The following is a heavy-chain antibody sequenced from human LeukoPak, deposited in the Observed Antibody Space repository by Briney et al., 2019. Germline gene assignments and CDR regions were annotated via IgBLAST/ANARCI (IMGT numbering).Heavy chain of an antibody. CDR2: ISGSGGST. Sequence: GGSLRLSCAASGFTFSSYGMSWVRQAPGKGLEWVSAISGSGGSTYYADSVKGRFTISRDNSKNTLYLQMNSLRAEDTAVYYCAKDRVYSGYGISPDYWGQGTLVTVSS. CDR1: GFTFSSYG. V-gene: IGHV3-23*01. CDR3: AKDRVYSGYGISPDY. J-gene: IGHJ4*02. D-gene: IGHD5-12*01.